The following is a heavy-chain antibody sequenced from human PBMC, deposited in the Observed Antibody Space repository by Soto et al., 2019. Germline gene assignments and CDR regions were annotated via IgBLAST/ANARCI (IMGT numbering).Heavy chain of an antibody. V-gene: IGHV1-18*01. CDR1: GYMFNXYG. J-gene: IGHJ4*02. Sequence: ASVKVSCKASGYMFNXYGIIWVRQAPGQGPEWMGWISADNGNTNYAQKLQGRVTMTTDTSTSTAYMELRSLRSDDTAVYYCARDPGRLSGPPANWGQGTLVTVSS. CDR2: ISADNGNT. D-gene: IGHD3-16*02. CDR3: ARDPGRLSGPPAN.